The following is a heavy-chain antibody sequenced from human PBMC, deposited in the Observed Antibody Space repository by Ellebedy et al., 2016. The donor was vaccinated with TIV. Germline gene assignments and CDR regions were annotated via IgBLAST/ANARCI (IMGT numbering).Heavy chain of an antibody. J-gene: IGHJ4*02. D-gene: IGHD6-19*01. CDR3: AKRRDSSGPLDY. CDR1: GFTFSSYS. CDR2: IRDSGGST. Sequence: GESLKISXAASGFTFSSYSMNWVRQAPGKGLEWVSGIRDSGGSTHYADSVEGRFTVSRDNSRNTLYLQMNSLRVEDTAVYFCAKRRDSSGPLDYWGQGTLVTVSS. V-gene: IGHV3-23*01.